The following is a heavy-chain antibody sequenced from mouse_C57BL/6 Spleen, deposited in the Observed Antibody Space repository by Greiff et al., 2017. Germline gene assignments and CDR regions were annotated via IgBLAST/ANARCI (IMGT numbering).Heavy chain of an antibody. Sequence: EVKLVESGEGLVKPGGSLKLSCAASGFTFSSYAMSWVRQTPEKRLEWVAYISSGGDYIYYADTVKGRFTISRDNARNTLYLQMSSLKSEDTAMYYCTRDDGEYDCAMDYWGQGTSVTVSS. J-gene: IGHJ4*01. CDR3: TRDDGEYDCAMDY. V-gene: IGHV5-9-1*02. CDR2: ISSGGDYI. D-gene: IGHD2-3*01. CDR1: GFTFSSYA.